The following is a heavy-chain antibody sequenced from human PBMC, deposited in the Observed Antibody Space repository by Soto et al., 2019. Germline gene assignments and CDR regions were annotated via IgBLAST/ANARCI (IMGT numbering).Heavy chain of an antibody. Sequence: SVKVSCKASGGTFSSYAISWVRQAPGQGLEWMGGIIPIFGTANYAQKFQGRVTITADESTSTACMELSSLRSEDTAVYYCARSTYYDFWSGYYIRAPEPRYYYYGMDVWGQGTTVTVSS. D-gene: IGHD3-3*01. J-gene: IGHJ6*02. V-gene: IGHV1-69*13. CDR2: IIPIFGTA. CDR3: ARSTYYDFWSGYYIRAPEPRYYYYGMDV. CDR1: GGTFSSYA.